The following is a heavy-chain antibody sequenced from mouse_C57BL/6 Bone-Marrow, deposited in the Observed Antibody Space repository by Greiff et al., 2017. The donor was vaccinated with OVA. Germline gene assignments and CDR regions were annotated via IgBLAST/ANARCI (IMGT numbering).Heavy chain of an antibody. J-gene: IGHJ4*01. D-gene: IGHD2-3*01. CDR3: ARGRLLRAMDY. CDR1: GFTFSSYS. CDR2: ISSGGDYI. V-gene: IGHV5S21*01. Sequence: EVKLVESGDGLVKPGGSLKLSCAASGFTFSSYSMSWVRQTPEKRLEWVAYISSGGDYIYYADTVKGRFTISRDNARNTLYLQMSSLKSEDTAMYYCARGRLLRAMDYWGQGTSVTVSS.